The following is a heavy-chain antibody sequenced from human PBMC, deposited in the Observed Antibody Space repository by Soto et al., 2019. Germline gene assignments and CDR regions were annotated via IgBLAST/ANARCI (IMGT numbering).Heavy chain of an antibody. CDR2: IIPLLGVT. CDR3: ARGVTLYGGKFYFDS. CDR1: GGTFSSYA. Sequence: SVKVSCKASGGTFSSYAATWVRQAPGQGLEWMGGIIPLLGVTNFAQNFQGRVTITADKSTSTAYMELSSLTSEDTAFYYCARGVTLYGGKFYFDSWGQGTPVPVYS. V-gene: IGHV1-69*10. J-gene: IGHJ4*02. D-gene: IGHD3-16*01.